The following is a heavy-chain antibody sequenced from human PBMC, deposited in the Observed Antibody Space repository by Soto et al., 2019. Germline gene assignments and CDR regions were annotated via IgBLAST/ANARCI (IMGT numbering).Heavy chain of an antibody. CDR3: ARGPYPRVNMAPFDY. D-gene: IGHD3-10*01. CDR2: IYYSGST. Sequence: SETLSLTCTVSGGSISSYYWSWIRQPPGKGLEWIGYIYYSGSTNYNPSLKSRVTISVDTSKNQFSLKLSSVTAADTAVYYCARGPYPRVNMAPFDYWGQGTLVTVSS. CDR1: GGSISSYY. J-gene: IGHJ4*02. V-gene: IGHV4-59*01.